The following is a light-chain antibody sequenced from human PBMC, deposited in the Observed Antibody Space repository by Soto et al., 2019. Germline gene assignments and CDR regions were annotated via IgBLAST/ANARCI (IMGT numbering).Light chain of an antibody. CDR1: SGHSSYA. V-gene: IGLV4-69*01. Sequence: QAVVTQSPSASASLGASVKLTCTLSSGHSSYAIAWHQQQPEKGPRYLMKLNSDGSHSKWDGIPDRFSGSSSGAERYLTISSLQSEDEADYYCQTWGTGIRVFGGGTKLTVL. CDR3: QTWGTGIRV. J-gene: IGLJ3*02. CDR2: LNSDGSH.